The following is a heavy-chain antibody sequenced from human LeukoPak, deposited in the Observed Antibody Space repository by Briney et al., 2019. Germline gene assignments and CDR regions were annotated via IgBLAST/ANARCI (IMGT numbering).Heavy chain of an antibody. CDR2: IIPIFGTA. D-gene: IGHD3-3*01. Sequence: SVKVSCKASGGTFSSYAISWVRRAPGQGLERMGGIIPIFGTANYAQKFQGRVTITADESTSTAYMELSSLRSEDTAVYYCARGDFWSGYSRYYYYMDVWGKGTTVTVSS. J-gene: IGHJ6*03. V-gene: IGHV1-69*13. CDR1: GGTFSSYA. CDR3: ARGDFWSGYSRYYYYMDV.